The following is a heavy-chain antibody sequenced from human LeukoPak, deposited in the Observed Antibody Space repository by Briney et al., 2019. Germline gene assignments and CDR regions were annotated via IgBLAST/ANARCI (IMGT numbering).Heavy chain of an antibody. Sequence: ASVKVSCKASGYTFTSYDINWVRQATGQGLEWMGWMNPNSGNTGYAQKFQGRVTMTRNTSISTAYMELSSLRAEDTAVYSCARATRIAAKIYYFDYWGQGTLVTVSS. CDR3: ARATRIAAKIYYFDY. CDR1: GYTFTSYD. J-gene: IGHJ4*02. D-gene: IGHD6-6*01. V-gene: IGHV1-8*01. CDR2: MNPNSGNT.